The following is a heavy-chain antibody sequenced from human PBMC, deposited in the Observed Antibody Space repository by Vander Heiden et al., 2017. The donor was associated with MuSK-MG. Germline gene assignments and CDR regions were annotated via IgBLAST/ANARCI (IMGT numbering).Heavy chain of an antibody. CDR2: IYYSGST. CDR3: ARRPPGHYYGSGYYFDY. Sequence: QLQLQESGPGLVKPPETRSPTCTAPGASITVSSYYWGWIRQPPGKGLEWIGSIYYSGSTYYNPSLKSRVTISVDTSKNQFSLKLSSVTAADTAVYYCARRPPGHYYGSGYYFDYWGQGTLVTVSS. V-gene: IGHV4-39*01. CDR1: GASITVSSYY. D-gene: IGHD3-10*01. J-gene: IGHJ4*02.